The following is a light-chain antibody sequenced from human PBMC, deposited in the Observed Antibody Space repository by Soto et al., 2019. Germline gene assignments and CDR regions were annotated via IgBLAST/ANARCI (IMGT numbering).Light chain of an antibody. CDR3: LQDYNYPLT. Sequence: IQMTQSPSTLSASVGARAPITCRASQGIRSGLGWYQQKPGKAPKLLIYAASSLQSGVPSRFSGSGSGTDFTLTISSLQPEDFATYYCLQDYNYPLTFGGGTKVDIK. CDR1: QGIRSG. CDR2: AAS. J-gene: IGKJ4*01. V-gene: IGKV1-6*01.